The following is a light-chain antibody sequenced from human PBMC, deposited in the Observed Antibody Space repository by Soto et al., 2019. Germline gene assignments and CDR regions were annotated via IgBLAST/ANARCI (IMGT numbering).Light chain of an antibody. V-gene: IGLV2-8*01. J-gene: IGLJ2*01. CDR3: SSYAGSNNFGVV. Sequence: QSALTQPPSASGSPGQSVTISCTGTSSDVGGYNYVSWYQQHPGKAPKLMIYEVSKRPSGVPDRFSGPKSGNTASLTVSGLQAEDEADYYCSSYAGSNNFGVVFGGGTKVTVL. CDR1: SSDVGGYNY. CDR2: EVS.